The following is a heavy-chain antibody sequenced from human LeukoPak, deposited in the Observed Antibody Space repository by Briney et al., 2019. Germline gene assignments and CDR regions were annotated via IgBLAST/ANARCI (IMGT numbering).Heavy chain of an antibody. J-gene: IGHJ4*02. CDR1: GFTFSSYS. V-gene: IGHV3-48*01. D-gene: IGHD3-3*01. CDR2: ISSSSSTI. CDR3: ARFSRGDFWSGYYYYFDY. Sequence: GGSLRLSCAASGFTFSSYSMNWVRQAPGKGLEWVSYISSSSSTIYYADSVKGRFTISRDNAKNSLYLQMNSLRAEDTAVYHCARFSRGDFWSGYYYYFDYWGQGTLVTVSS.